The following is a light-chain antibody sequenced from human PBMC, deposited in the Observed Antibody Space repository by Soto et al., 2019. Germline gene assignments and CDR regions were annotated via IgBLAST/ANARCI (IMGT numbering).Light chain of an antibody. CDR2: KAS. CDR1: QTISSW. V-gene: IGKV1-5*03. CDR3: KHYNSYSLT. J-gene: IGKJ4*01. Sequence: DIQMTQSPSTLSGSVGDRVTITCRASQTISSWLAWYQQKPGKAPKLLIYKASTLKSGVPSRFSGSGSGTEFTLTISSLQPDDFATYYCKHYNSYSLTFGGGTKVDIK.